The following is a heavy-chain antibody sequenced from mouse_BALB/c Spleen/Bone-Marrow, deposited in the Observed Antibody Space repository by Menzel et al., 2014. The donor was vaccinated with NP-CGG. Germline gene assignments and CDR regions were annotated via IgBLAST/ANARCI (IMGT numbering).Heavy chain of an antibody. V-gene: IGHV1-74*01. D-gene: IGHD6-1*01. CDR2: IDPSNSET. J-gene: IGHJ4*01. CDR1: DYTFTSYW. CDR3: ARTFQPRRAMDY. Sequence: VQLQHSGPELVRPGASVKMSCKASDYTFTSYWMHWVKQRPGQGLEWIGMIDPSNSETRLNQKFKDKATLNADKSSNTAYMHLSSLTSEDSAVYYCARTFQPRRAMDYWGQGSSVTVSS.